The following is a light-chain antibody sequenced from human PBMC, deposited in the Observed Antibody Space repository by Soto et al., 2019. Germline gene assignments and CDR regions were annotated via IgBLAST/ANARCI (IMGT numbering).Light chain of an antibody. CDR3: QSYDSSLSGHVV. Sequence: QSVLTQPPSVSGAPGQRVTISCTGSSSNIGTGYDVHWYQQVPGTAPKLLIYGDSNRPSGVPDRFSGSKSGTSASLVITGLQAEDEADYYCQSYDSSLSGHVVFGGGTKLTVL. CDR2: GDS. V-gene: IGLV1-40*01. CDR1: SSNIGTGYD. J-gene: IGLJ2*01.